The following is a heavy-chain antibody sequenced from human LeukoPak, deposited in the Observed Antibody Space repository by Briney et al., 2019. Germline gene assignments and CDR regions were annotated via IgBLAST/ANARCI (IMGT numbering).Heavy chain of an antibody. D-gene: IGHD4-17*01. CDR1: GFIFSSFG. V-gene: IGHV3-33*01. Sequence: GGSLRLSCAASGFIFSSFGMHWLRKAPGKGLKWLTAIWYDGNNKYYADSVKGRFTISRDNSRNTLYLQMNSLRAEDTAVYYCAREVGNYYGDPVVYWGQGTLVTVSS. CDR3: AREVGNYYGDPVVY. J-gene: IGHJ4*02. CDR2: IWYDGNNK.